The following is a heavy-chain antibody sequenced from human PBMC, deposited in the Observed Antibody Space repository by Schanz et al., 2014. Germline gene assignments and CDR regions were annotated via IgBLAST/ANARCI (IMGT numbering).Heavy chain of an antibody. Sequence: EVQLLESGGGLVQPGGSLRLSCAASGFTFSSYAMSWVRQAPGKGLEWVSGMSGSGSTADYADSVKGRFTISRDNSRNTVYLQMSSLRAEDTAVYYCARDLISSGWYGWGQGTLVTVSA. CDR1: GFTFSSYA. J-gene: IGHJ4*02. D-gene: IGHD6-19*01. CDR3: ARDLISSGWYG. V-gene: IGHV3-23*01. CDR2: MSGSGSTA.